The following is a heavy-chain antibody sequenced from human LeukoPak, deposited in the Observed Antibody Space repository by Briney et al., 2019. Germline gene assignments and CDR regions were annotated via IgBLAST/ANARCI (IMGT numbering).Heavy chain of an antibody. CDR2: IYYSGST. Sequence: PSETLSLTCTVSGGSISSYYWSWIRQPPGKGLEWIGYIYYSGSTNYNPSLKSRVTISVDTSKNQFSLKLSSVTAADTAVYYCASTYRDCSGGSCYSSLFHYWGQGTLVTVSS. D-gene: IGHD2-15*01. V-gene: IGHV4-59*01. CDR1: GGSISSYY. J-gene: IGHJ4*02. CDR3: ASTYRDCSGGSCYSSLFHY.